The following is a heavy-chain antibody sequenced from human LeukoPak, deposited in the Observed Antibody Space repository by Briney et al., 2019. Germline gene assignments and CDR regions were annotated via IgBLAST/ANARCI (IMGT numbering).Heavy chain of an antibody. J-gene: IGHJ4*02. D-gene: IGHD1-1*01. CDR3: AKGNWRYFDY. CDR1: GFTFSTYV. CDR2: ISGSGGST. V-gene: IGHV3-23*01. Sequence: GGSLRLSCAASGFTFSTYVMSWARQAPGKGLEWVSAISGSGGSTYYADSVKGRFTISGDNSKNTLYLQMNSLGADDTAVYYCAKGNWRYFDYWGQGTLVTVSS.